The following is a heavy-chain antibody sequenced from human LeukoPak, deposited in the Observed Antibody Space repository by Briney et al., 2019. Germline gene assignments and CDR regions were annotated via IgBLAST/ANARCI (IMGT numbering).Heavy chain of an antibody. Sequence: GGSLRLSCAASGFTFSDYYMSWIRQAPEKGLEWVSYISSGGSTIYYADSVKGRFTISRDNAKNSLYLQMNSLRAEDTAVYYCARVGIIAAAGPLGDYWGQGTLVTVSS. CDR1: GFTFSDYY. CDR3: ARVGIIAAAGPLGDY. CDR2: ISSGGSTI. J-gene: IGHJ4*02. D-gene: IGHD6-13*01. V-gene: IGHV3-11*01.